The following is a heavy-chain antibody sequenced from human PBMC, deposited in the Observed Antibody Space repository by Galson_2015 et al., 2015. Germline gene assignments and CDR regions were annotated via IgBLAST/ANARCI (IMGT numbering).Heavy chain of an antibody. Sequence: SLRLSCAASGFTFPDYAMHWIRQAPGKGLEWVSGISWNGGSLGYADSVKGRFSISRDNAKNSLYLQMNSLRPEDTAFYYCARNFIGGTNWDEDFPGYWGQGTLVTVSS. CDR2: ISWNGGSL. V-gene: IGHV3-9*01. CDR3: ARNFIGGTNWDEDFPGY. CDR1: GFTFPDYA. D-gene: IGHD1-1*01. J-gene: IGHJ4*02.